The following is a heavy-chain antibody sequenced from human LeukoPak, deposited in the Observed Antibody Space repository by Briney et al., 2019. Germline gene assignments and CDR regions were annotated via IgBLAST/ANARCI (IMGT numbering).Heavy chain of an antibody. V-gene: IGHV3-23*01. CDR2: ISNGGVTT. Sequence: YAXXXVRQTPGKSLEWVSIISNGGVTTYYADSVRGRFTISRDNSKDLLYLQMDSLRAEDTAVYYCVKLSSGSGSSFGFDSWGLGTLVTVSS. CDR1: YA. J-gene: IGHJ4*02. D-gene: IGHD6-13*01. CDR3: VKLSSGSGSSFGFDS.